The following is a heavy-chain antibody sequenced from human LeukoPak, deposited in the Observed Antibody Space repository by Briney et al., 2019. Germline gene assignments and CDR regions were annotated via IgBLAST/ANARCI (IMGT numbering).Heavy chain of an antibody. J-gene: IGHJ4*02. CDR3: ARGPGSGHYFDY. V-gene: IGHV3-48*04. D-gene: IGHD2-15*01. Sequence: GGSLRLSCAASGFTFSTSPMNWVRQAPGKGPEWVSYISSSSGTIYYADSVKGRFTISRDNAENSLYLQMNSLRAEDTAVYYCARGPGSGHYFDYWGQGTLVTVSS. CDR2: ISSSSGTI. CDR1: GFTFSTSP.